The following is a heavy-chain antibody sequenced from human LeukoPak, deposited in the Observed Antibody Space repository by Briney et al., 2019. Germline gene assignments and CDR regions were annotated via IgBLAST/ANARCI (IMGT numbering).Heavy chain of an antibody. Sequence: GGSLRLSCAASGFTFSSYAMHWVRQAPGKGLEYVSAISSNGGSTYYANSVKGRFTTSRDNSKNTLYLQMGSLRAEDMAVYYCARDGPDSSSSPRGYYYMDVWGKGTTVTVSS. CDR3: ARDGPDSSSSPRGYYYMDV. J-gene: IGHJ6*03. CDR1: GFTFSSYA. CDR2: ISSNGGST. D-gene: IGHD6-13*01. V-gene: IGHV3-64*01.